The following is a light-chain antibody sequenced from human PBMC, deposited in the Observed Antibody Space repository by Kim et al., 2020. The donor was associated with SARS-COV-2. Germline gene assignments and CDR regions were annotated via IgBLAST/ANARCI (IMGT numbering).Light chain of an antibody. V-gene: IGLV3-1*01. CDR2: QDS. J-gene: IGLJ3*02. Sequence: VTVSTGQTASFTCSGDKLGDKYACWYQQKPGQSPVLVIYQDSKRPSGIPERFSGSNSGNTATLTISGTRAMDEADYYCQAWDSTWVFGGGTQLTVL. CDR1: KLGDKY. CDR3: QAWDSTWV.